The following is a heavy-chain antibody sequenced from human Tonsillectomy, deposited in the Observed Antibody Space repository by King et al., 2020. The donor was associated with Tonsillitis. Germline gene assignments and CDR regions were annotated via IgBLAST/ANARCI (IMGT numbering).Heavy chain of an antibody. CDR1: GFTFSSYW. V-gene: IGHV3-74*01. CDR3: ARTSGYGGMDV. J-gene: IGHJ6*02. D-gene: IGHD5-12*01. Sequence: VQLVESGGGLVQPGGSLRLSCAASGFTFSSYWMHWVRQAPGKGLVWVSRINSDGSSTSYADSVKGRFTISRDNAKNTLYLQMNSRRGEDTAVYYCARTSGYGGMDVWGQGTTVTVSS. CDR2: INSDGSST.